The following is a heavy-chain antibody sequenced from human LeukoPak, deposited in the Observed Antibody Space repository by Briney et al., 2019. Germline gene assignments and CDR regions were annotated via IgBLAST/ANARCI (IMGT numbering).Heavy chain of an antibody. V-gene: IGHV4-59*01. Sequence: SETLSLTCTVSGGSISSYYWSWIRQPPGKGLEWIGYIYYSGSTNYNPSLKSRVTISVDTSKNQFSLKLSSVTAADTAVHYCARAEGGYSYGHYYYYGMDVWGKGTTVTVSS. J-gene: IGHJ6*04. D-gene: IGHD5-18*01. CDR3: ARAEGGYSYGHYYYYGMDV. CDR1: GGSISSYY. CDR2: IYYSGST.